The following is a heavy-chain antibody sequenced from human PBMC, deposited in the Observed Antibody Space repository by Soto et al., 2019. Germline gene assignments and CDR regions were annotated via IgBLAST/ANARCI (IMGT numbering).Heavy chain of an antibody. V-gene: IGHV3-23*01. CDR2: VRSSDGST. CDR3: AKSLYYDSSGYPDGFDI. D-gene: IGHD3-22*01. CDR1: GFTFYSHA. J-gene: IGHJ3*02. Sequence: EVQLLESGGGLVQPGGSLRLSCVASGFTFYSHAMSWVRQAPGKGLEWVSAVRSSDGSTYYADSVKGRFTISRDNSKTTLYLQMSSLRAEDTAVYYCAKSLYYDSSGYPDGFDIWGQGTMVTVSS.